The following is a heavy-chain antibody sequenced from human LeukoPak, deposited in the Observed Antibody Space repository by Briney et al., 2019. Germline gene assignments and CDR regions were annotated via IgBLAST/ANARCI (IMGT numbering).Heavy chain of an antibody. CDR3: ARDGGYYLNGDY. Sequence: GGSLRLSCAASGFTFSSYAMHWVRQAPGKGLEWVAVISYDGSNKYYADSVKGRFTISRDNAKNSLYLQMNSLRAEDTAVYYCARDGGYYLNGDYWGQGTLVTVSS. V-gene: IGHV3-30-3*01. J-gene: IGHJ4*02. CDR2: ISYDGSNK. D-gene: IGHD3-10*01. CDR1: GFTFSSYA.